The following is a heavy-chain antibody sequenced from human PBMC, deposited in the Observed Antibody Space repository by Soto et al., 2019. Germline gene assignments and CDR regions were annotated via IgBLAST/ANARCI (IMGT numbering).Heavy chain of an antibody. V-gene: IGHV1-18*01. CDR1: GYTFTNFG. CDR3: ARGGTPSDY. Sequence: QVQLVQSGAEVKKPGASVKVSCKTSGYTFTNFGISWVRQAPGQGLEWMGWISTYNANPNYAQKFQGSVTMTTATSTSTAYMELRSLRPDDTAVYYCARGGTPSDYWGQGTLVTVSS. CDR2: ISTYNANP. D-gene: IGHD3-16*01. J-gene: IGHJ4*02.